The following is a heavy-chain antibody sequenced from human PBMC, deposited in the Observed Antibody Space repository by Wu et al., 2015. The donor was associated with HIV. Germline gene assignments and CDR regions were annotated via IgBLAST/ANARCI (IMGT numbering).Heavy chain of an antibody. V-gene: IGHV1-69*15. CDR3: AKTNRIVTNGIDFYHYYGMDV. D-gene: IGHD1-1*01. J-gene: IGHJ6*02. CDR1: GGTFSNYA. Sequence: QVQLVQSGAEVKKPGSSVKVSCKASGGTFSNYAISWVRQAPGQGLEWIGSIIPIFETPNYAQKFQDRVTISADDFTATAYMELSSLRSEDSAVYYCAKTNRIVTNGIDFYHYYGMDVWGQGTTVTVS. CDR2: IIPIFETP.